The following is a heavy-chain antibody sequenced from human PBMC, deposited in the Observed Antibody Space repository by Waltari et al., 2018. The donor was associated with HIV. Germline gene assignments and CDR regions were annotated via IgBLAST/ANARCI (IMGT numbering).Heavy chain of an antibody. D-gene: IGHD4-17*01. CDR3: ASTVYRGDYYYYGMDV. J-gene: IGHJ6*02. Sequence: QVQLVQSGAEVKKPGSSVKVSCKASGGTFSNYAISWVRQVPGQGLEWMGGVIPICGTTNFAQNCQGRVTMTADESTSTAYMELSSLRSEDTAVYYCASTVYRGDYYYYGMDVWGQGTTVTVSS. CDR2: VIPICGTT. CDR1: GGTFSNYA. V-gene: IGHV1-69*13.